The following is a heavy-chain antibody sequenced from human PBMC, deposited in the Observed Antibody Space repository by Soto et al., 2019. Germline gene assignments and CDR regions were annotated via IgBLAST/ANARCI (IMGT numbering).Heavy chain of an antibody. CDR3: ARALTANSPNDAFDI. D-gene: IGHD2-21*02. CDR2: INHSGST. Sequence: SETLSLTCAVYGGSFSGYYWSWIRQPTGKGLEWIGEINHSGSTNYNPSLKSRVTISVDTSKNQFSLKLSSVTAADTAVYYCARALTANSPNDAFDIWGQGTMVTVSS. CDR1: GGSFSGYY. J-gene: IGHJ3*02. V-gene: IGHV4-34*01.